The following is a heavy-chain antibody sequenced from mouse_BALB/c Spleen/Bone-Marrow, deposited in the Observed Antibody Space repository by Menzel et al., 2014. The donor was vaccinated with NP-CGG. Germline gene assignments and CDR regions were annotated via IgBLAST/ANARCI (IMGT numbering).Heavy chain of an antibody. Sequence: EVQLQESGGGLVQPGGSLKLSCAASGFDFSGFWMGWVRQAPGKGLEWIGEINPNSGTINYTPSLKDRFIISRDNAKNTLYLQMSKVRSEDTALYYCARLGYYGGFAYWGQGTLVTVSA. V-gene: IGHV4-1*02. CDR1: GFDFSGFW. CDR3: ARLGYYGGFAY. CDR2: INPNSGTI. D-gene: IGHD2-3*01. J-gene: IGHJ3*01.